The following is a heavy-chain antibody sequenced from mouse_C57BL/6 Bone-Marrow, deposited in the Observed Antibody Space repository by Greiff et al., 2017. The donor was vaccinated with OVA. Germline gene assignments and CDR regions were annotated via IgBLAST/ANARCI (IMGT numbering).Heavy chain of an antibody. Sequence: QVQLQQSGAELARPGASVKMSCKASGYTFTSYTMHWVKQRPGQGLEWIGYINPSSGYTKYNQKFKDKATLTADKSSSTAYMQLSSLTSDDSAVYYCARTVLLRYYAMDYWGQGTSVTVSS. D-gene: IGHD1-1*01. V-gene: IGHV1-4*01. CDR2: INPSSGYT. CDR1: GYTFTSYT. CDR3: ARTVLLRYYAMDY. J-gene: IGHJ4*01.